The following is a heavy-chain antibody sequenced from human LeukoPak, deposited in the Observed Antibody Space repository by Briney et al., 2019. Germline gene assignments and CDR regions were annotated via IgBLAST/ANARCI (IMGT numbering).Heavy chain of an antibody. CDR2: ISSSGSII. Sequence: GGSLRLSCAASGFTFSSYEMNWVRQAPGKGLEWVSYISSSGSIIKYADSAKGRFTISRDNAKKSLYPQMNSLRAEDTAVYYCARESSPEDAFDIWGQGTMVTVSS. J-gene: IGHJ3*02. CDR1: GFTFSSYE. D-gene: IGHD1-14*01. V-gene: IGHV3-48*03. CDR3: ARESSPEDAFDI.